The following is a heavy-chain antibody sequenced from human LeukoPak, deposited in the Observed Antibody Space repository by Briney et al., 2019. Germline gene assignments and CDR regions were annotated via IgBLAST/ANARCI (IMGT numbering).Heavy chain of an antibody. CDR2: ISGSGGST. D-gene: IGHD6-13*01. J-gene: IGHJ4*02. CDR1: GFTFSSYA. Sequence: GGSLRLSCAASGFTFSSYAMSWVRQAPGKGLEWVSAISGSGGSTYYADSVKGRFTISRDNSKNTLYLQMNSLRGEDTAVYYCAGDPSTSSNWQRLEYWGQGTLVTVSS. CDR3: AGDPSTSSNWQRLEY. V-gene: IGHV3-23*01.